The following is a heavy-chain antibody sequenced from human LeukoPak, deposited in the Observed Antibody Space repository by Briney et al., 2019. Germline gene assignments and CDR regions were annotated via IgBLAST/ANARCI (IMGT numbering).Heavy chain of an antibody. V-gene: IGHV3-11*01. D-gene: IGHD1-20*01. J-gene: IGHJ6*02. CDR1: GFTSSDYY. CDR3: ARDTNNGLDV. Sequence: GGSLRLSCAASGFTSSDYYINWIRQAPGRGLEWVSHISSSGRLMQYADSVKGRFTITRDNAQNFMSLQMNSLKPEDTAVYYCARDTNNGLDVWGRGTTVTVSS. CDR2: ISSSGRLM.